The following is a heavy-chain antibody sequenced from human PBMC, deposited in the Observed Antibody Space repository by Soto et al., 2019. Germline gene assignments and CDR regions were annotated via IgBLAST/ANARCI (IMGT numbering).Heavy chain of an antibody. J-gene: IGHJ4*02. V-gene: IGHV3-64D*06. CDR1: GFTFSSCG. CDR3: VKLTDY. D-gene: IGHD3-9*01. Sequence: GGTLRLTWSASGFTFSSCGVHWVRQAPGKGLEFVAGISPNGGSTYYADSVKGRSTISRDNSKNTLYLQMSSLRPDDTAVYFCVKLTDYWGQGTLVTVSS. CDR2: ISPNGGST.